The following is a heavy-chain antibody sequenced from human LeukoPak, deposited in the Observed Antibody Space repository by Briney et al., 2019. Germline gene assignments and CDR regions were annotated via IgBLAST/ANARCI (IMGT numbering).Heavy chain of an antibody. D-gene: IGHD6-13*01. CDR2: INPNSGGT. CDR3: ARVEPGYSSSWSFDP. V-gene: IGHV1-2*04. CDR1: GYTFTSHG. Sequence: GASVKVSCKASGYTFTSHGIGWVRQAPGQGLEWMGWINPNSGGTNYAQKFQGWVTMTRDTSISTAYMELSRLRSDDTAVYYCARVEPGYSSSWSFDPWGQGTLVTVSS. J-gene: IGHJ5*02.